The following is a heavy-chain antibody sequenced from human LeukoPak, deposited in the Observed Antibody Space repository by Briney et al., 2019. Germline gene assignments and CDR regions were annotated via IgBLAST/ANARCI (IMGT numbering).Heavy chain of an antibody. D-gene: IGHD3-22*01. CDR1: GYTFTSYG. Sequence: GASVKVSCKASGYTFTSYGISWVRQAPGQGLEWMGWISAYNGNTNYAQKLQGRVTMTTDTSTSTAYMELRSLRSDDTAVYYCARTYYYDSSGYNPNDYWGQGTLSPSPQ. CDR3: ARTYYYDSSGYNPNDY. J-gene: IGHJ4*02. V-gene: IGHV1-18*01. CDR2: ISAYNGNT.